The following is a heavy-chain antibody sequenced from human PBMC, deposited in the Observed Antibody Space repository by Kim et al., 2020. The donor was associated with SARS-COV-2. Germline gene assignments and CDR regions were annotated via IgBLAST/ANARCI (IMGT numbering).Heavy chain of an antibody. J-gene: IGHJ6*02. CDR1: GGSVSSGSYY. CDR3: ARDGDYYGSGSYLVDV. CDR2: IYYSGST. D-gene: IGHD3-10*01. V-gene: IGHV4-61*01. Sequence: SETLSLTCTVSGGSVSSGSYYWSWIRQPPGKGLEWIGYIYYSGSTNYNPSLKSRVTISVDTSKNQFSLKLSSVTAADTAVYYCARDGDYYGSGSYLVDVWSQGTTVTVSS.